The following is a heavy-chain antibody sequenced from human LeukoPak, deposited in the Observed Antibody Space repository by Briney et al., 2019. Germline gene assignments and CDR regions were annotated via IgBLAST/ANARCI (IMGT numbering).Heavy chain of an antibody. CDR2: IYSGDRT. CDR1: GFTVSSNY. J-gene: IGHJ4*02. CDR3: ARDIRFCTNGICYMYYFDY. Sequence: GGSLRLSCAASGFTVSSNYMSWVRQAPGKGLEWVSVIYSGDRTYYADSVKGRFTISTDNSKNTLYLQMNSLRAEDTAVYYCARDIRFCTNGICYMYYFDYWGQGTLVTVSS. D-gene: IGHD2-8*01. V-gene: IGHV3-53*01.